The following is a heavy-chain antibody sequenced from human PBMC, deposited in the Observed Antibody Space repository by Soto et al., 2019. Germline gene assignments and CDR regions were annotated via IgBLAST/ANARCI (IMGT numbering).Heavy chain of an antibody. CDR1: GFSFSDYY. V-gene: IGHV3-11*01. Sequence: QVQLVESGGGLVKPAGSLRLSCAASGFSFSDYYMSWIRQAPGKGLEWISYISKSSRAISYADAVKGRFTISRDNANNSLYLQLHSLRVEETAVYYCARGGSSFLDPGGQGTLVIVSS. CDR3: ARGGSSFLDP. CDR2: ISKSSRAI. J-gene: IGHJ5*02. D-gene: IGHD6-13*01.